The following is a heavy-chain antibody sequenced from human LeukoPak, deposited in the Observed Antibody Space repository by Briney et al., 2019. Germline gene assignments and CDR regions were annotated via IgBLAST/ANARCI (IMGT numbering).Heavy chain of an antibody. CDR3: ASSLGDY. CDR2: INHSGIT. V-gene: IGHV4-34*01. Sequence: SETLSLTCAVYGGSFSGYYWSWIRQPPGKGLEWIGEINHSGITNYNPSLKSRVTISVDTSKNQFSLKLSSVTAADTAVYYCASSLGDYWGQGTLVTVSS. J-gene: IGHJ4*02. CDR1: GGSFSGYY.